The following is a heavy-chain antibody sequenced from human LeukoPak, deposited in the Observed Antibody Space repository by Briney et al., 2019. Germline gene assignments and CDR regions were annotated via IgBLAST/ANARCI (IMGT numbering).Heavy chain of an antibody. D-gene: IGHD3-22*01. V-gene: IGHV4-39*07. J-gene: IGHJ4*02. CDR1: GGSISSSSYY. CDR3: ARVLVYYYDSSGYYGNPFFDY. Sequence: SETLSLTCTVSGGSISSSSYYWGWIRQPPGKGLGWIGSIYYSGSTYYNPSLKSRVTISVDTSKNQFSLKLSSVTAADTAAYYCARVLVYYYDSSGYYGNPFFDYWGQGTLVTVSS. CDR2: IYYSGST.